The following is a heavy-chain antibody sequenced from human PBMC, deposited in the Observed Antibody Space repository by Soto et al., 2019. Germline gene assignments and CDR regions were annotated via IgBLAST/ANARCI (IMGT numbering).Heavy chain of an antibody. CDR2: ISAYNGNT. J-gene: IGHJ3*02. Sequence: QVQLVQSRAEVKKPGASVKVSCKASGYTFTSNGISWVRQAPGQGLEWMGWISAYNGNTNYAQKLQGRVTMTTDTSTSTAYMELRSRRSDDTAVYYCALIYDSSGSYYALDIWGQGTMVTVSS. CDR3: ALIYDSSGSYYALDI. D-gene: IGHD3-22*01. V-gene: IGHV1-18*04. CDR1: GYTFTSNG.